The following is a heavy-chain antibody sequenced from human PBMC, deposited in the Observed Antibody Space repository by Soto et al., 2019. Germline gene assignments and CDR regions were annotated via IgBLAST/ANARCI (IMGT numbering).Heavy chain of an antibody. CDR3: ARDPKMDFWSGYYPVYGMAV. J-gene: IGHJ6*02. D-gene: IGHD3-3*01. CDR2: INAGNGNT. V-gene: IGHV1-3*01. CDR1: GYTFTSYA. Sequence: QVQLVQSGAEVKKPGASVKVSCKASGYTFTSYAMHWVRQAPGQRLEWMGWINAGNGNTKYSQKFQGRVTITRDTAASTAYMELSSLRSEDTAVYYCARDPKMDFWSGYYPVYGMAVWGQGTTVTVSS.